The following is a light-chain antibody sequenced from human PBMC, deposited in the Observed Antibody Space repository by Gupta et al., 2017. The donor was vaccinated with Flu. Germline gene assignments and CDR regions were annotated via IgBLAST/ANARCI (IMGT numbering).Light chain of an antibody. CDR1: DSNIGSNT. J-gene: IGLJ3*02. CDR2: TDD. V-gene: IGLV1-44*01. Sequence: QSVLTQPPSASGTPGQRVTISCSGSDSNIGSNTVNWYQQLPGTAPKLLMYTDDQRPSGVPDRFSGSKSGTSGFLAITGLQSEDEADYYCAAWDDSLNALVFGGGTKLTVL. CDR3: AAWDDSLNALV.